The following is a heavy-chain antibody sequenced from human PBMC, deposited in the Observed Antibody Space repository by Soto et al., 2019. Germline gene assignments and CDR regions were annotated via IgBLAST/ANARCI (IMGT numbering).Heavy chain of an antibody. V-gene: IGHV2-5*02. CDR1: GFSLSTSGVG. J-gene: IGHJ4*02. CDR2: IYWDDDK. D-gene: IGHD6-13*01. CDR3: AHLYRSSWVFDY. Sequence: QITLKESGPKRVKPTQPLTLTCTFSGFSLSTSGVGVGWIRQPPGKALEWLALIYWDDDKRYSPSLKSRLTITKDTSKNQVVLTMTNMDPVDTATYYCAHLYRSSWVFDYWGQGTLVTVSS.